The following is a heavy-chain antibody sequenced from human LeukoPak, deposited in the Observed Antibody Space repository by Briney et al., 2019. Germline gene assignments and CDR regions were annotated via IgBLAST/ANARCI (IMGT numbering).Heavy chain of an antibody. J-gene: IGHJ4*02. CDR1: GYTFTSYD. V-gene: IGHV1-8*01. D-gene: IGHD6-6*01. CDR3: ARDFSVGPGIAAPTFDY. CDR2: MNPNSGNT. Sequence: ASVKVSCKASGYTFTSYDINWVRQATGQGLEWMGWMNPNSGNTGYAQKFQGRVTMTRNTSISTAYMELSSLRSEDTAVYYCARDFSVGPGIAAPTFDYWGQGTLVTVSS.